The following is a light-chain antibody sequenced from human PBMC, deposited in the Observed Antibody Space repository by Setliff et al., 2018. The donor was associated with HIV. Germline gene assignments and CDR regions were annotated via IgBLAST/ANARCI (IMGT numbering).Light chain of an antibody. Sequence: QSALTQPPSLSGAPGQRVTISCTGSSSNIGAGYDVHWYKQLPGTAPKLLIYGYNNRPSGVPDRFSGSKSGTSASLAITGLQAEDGADYYCQSYDSRLSGYVFGTGTKGTVL. V-gene: IGLV1-40*01. CDR2: GYN. CDR1: SSNIGAGYD. CDR3: QSYDSRLSGYV. J-gene: IGLJ1*01.